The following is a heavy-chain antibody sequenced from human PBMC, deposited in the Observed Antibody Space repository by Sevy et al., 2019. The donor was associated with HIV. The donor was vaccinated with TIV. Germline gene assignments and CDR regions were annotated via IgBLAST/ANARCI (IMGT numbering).Heavy chain of an antibody. CDR1: GFTFSSYS. CDR3: ARDLLETVDYGDFCPSFDY. Sequence: GGSLRLSCAASGFTFSSYSMNWVRQAPGKGLEWVSSISSSSYIYYADSVKGRFTISRDNAKNSLYLQMNSLRAEDTAVYYCARDLLETVDYGDFCPSFDYWGQGTLVTVSS. CDR2: ISSSSYI. D-gene: IGHD4-17*01. V-gene: IGHV3-21*01. J-gene: IGHJ4*02.